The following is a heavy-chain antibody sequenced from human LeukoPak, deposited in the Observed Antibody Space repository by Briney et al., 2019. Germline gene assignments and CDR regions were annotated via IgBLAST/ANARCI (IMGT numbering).Heavy chain of an antibody. CDR2: ISYDGSNK. J-gene: IGHJ3*02. Sequence: PGGSLRLSCAASGFTFSSYSMNWVRQAPGKGLEWVAVISYDGSNKYYADSVKGRFTISRDNSKNTLYLQMNSLKTEDTAVYYCTTFYRDYGRAFDIWGQGTMVTISS. CDR1: GFTFSSYS. CDR3: TTFYRDYGRAFDI. D-gene: IGHD4-17*01. V-gene: IGHV3-30*03.